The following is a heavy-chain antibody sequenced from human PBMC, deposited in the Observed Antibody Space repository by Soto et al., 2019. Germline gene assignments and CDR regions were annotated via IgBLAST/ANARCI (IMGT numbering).Heavy chain of an antibody. J-gene: IGHJ5*02. CDR1: GFTFSSYA. D-gene: IGHD6-13*01. V-gene: IGHV3-23*01. CDR2: ISGSGGST. CDR3: AKSPGYSSSLDGFDP. Sequence: EVQLLESGGGLVQPGGSLRLSCAASGFTFSSYAMSWVRQAPGKGLEWVSAISGSGGSTYYADSVKGRFTISRDNAKNTLYLQMNSLRAEDTAVYYCAKSPGYSSSLDGFDPWGQGTLVTVSS.